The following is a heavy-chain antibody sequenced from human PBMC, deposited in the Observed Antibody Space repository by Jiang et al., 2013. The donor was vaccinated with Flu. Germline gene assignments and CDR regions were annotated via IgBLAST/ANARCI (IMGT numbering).Heavy chain of an antibody. D-gene: IGHD1-26*01. Sequence: SGAEVKKPGASVKVSCKASGYTFTSYYLHWVRQAPGQGLEWMGIINPSGGSTNYAQKLQGRVTMTRDTSTSTVYMELSSLRSEDTAVYYCASRKVGAPDYWGQGTLVTVSS. J-gene: IGHJ4*02. V-gene: IGHV1-46*04. CDR3: ASRKVGAPDY. CDR2: INPSGGST. CDR1: GYTFTSYY.